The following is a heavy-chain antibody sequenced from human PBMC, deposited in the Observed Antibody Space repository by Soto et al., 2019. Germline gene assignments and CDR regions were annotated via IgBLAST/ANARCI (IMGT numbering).Heavy chain of an antibody. V-gene: IGHV4-59*01. CDR1: GVSISSYW. CDR2: ISNIGTT. Sequence: PSETLSLTCKVSGVSISSYWWTWIRQPPGKGLEWIGYISNIGTTNYNPSLKSRVSISADRSKNQFSLNLTSVTAADTAFYYCASNHSRGSAWPPDYWGQGTLVTVSS. CDR3: ASNHSRGSAWPPDY. J-gene: IGHJ4*02. D-gene: IGHD2-8*01.